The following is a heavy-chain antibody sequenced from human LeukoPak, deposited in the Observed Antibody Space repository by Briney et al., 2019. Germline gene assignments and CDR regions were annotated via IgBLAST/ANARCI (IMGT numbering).Heavy chain of an antibody. Sequence: PGGSLRLSCAASGFTFSSYWMTWVRQAPGKGLEWVANIKQDGSETYYVDSVKGRFTISRDNTKKSLYLQMNSLRAEDTAVYYCARVRNLDYWGQGTLVTVSS. V-gene: IGHV3-7*04. CDR2: IKQDGSET. CDR3: ARVRNLDY. CDR1: GFTFSSYW. J-gene: IGHJ4*02.